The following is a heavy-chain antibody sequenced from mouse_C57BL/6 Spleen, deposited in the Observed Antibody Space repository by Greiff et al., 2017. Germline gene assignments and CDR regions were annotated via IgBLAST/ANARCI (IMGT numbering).Heavy chain of an antibody. D-gene: IGHD2-12*01. J-gene: IGHJ2*01. CDR1: GYTFTSYW. CDR2: IDPSGGYT. V-gene: IGHV1-69*01. Sequence: VQLQQSGAELVIPGASVKLSCKASGYTFTSYWMHWVKPRPGQGLEWIGEIDPSGGYTNYNQKFKGKSTLTVDKSSSTAYMQLSSLTSEDSAVYYCATNYSYDGRSLVYWGQGTTLTVSA. CDR3: ATNYSYDGRSLVY.